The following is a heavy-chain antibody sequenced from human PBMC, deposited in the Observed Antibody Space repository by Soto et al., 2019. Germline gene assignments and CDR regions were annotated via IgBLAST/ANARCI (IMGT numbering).Heavy chain of an antibody. CDR1: GFTFNIHA. CDR3: AKGSATSRPYYFDY. CDR2: ITDSGGDT. V-gene: IGHV3-23*01. J-gene: IGHJ4*02. Sequence: PGGSLRLSCAAAGFTFNIHAMSGVLQAPGKGLEWVAAITDSGGDTFHADSVKGRLTISRDNSRRTLYLQMDSLRAEDTALYYCAKGSATSRPYYFDYWGQGTLVTVSS.